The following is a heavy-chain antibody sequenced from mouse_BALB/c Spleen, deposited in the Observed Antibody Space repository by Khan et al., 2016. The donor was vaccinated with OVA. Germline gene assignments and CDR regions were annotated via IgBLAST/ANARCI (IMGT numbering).Heavy chain of an antibody. CDR3: VRIPIPPYDFDY. Sequence: QVQLKQSGTELARPGASVKMSCKASGYTFANYAMHWVKKRPGQGLEWIGYINPSTGYTNYNQNFSDKATLTTDRSSSTAYMQLSSLTSDDSAVYSCVRIPIPPYDFDYWGQGTTLTVSS. CDR2: INPSTGYT. D-gene: IGHD2-14*01. J-gene: IGHJ2*01. V-gene: IGHV1-4*01. CDR1: GYTFANYA.